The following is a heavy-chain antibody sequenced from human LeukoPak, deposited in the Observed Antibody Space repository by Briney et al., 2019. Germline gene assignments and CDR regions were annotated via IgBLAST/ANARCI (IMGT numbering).Heavy chain of an antibody. Sequence: ASVKVSCKTSGYTFTANYMQWVRQAPGQGFEWMGWINPNSGGTRYAQKFQGRVTMTRDTSISTAYMELSRLRSDDTAVYYCARYRCKTTSGCEDTDAFDMWGQGTMVTVSS. J-gene: IGHJ3*02. CDR1: GYTFTANY. D-gene: IGHD2/OR15-2a*01. CDR3: ARYRCKTTSGCEDTDAFDM. V-gene: IGHV1-2*02. CDR2: INPNSGGT.